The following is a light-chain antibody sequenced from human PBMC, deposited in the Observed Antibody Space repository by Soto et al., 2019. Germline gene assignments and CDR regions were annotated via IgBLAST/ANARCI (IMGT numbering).Light chain of an antibody. V-gene: IGKV3-20*01. J-gene: IGKJ2*01. CDR2: GAS. CDR3: QQYGGAPYT. CDR1: HSVASNY. Sequence: EVVLTQSPGTLSLSPGDRATLSCRASHSVASNYLAWYQQKLGQAPRLLIYGASVRATGTPDRFSGSGSGTDFTLTISRLEPEDFALYFCQQYGGAPYTFGQGTKLEIK.